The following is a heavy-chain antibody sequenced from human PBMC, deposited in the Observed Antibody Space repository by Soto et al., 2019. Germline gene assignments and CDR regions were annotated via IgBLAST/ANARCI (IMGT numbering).Heavy chain of an antibody. D-gene: IGHD5-12*01. CDR3: ARDRRGHGERYNFGEYFHH. V-gene: IGHV3-30*03. CDR1: GITFSNYG. CDR2: ISYDGSNK. Sequence: LRLSCAASGITFSNYGMHWVRQAPGKGLEWVAVISYDGSNKYYADSVKGRFTISRDNSNNMLYLQMNSLRVEDTAVYSCARDRRGHGERYNFGEYFHHWGQGTLVTVSS. J-gene: IGHJ1*01.